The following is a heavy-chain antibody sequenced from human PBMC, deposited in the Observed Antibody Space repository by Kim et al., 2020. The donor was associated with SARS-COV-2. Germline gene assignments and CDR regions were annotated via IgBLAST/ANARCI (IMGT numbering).Heavy chain of an antibody. CDR1: GGSISSYY. Sequence: SETLSLTCTVSGGSISSYYWSWIRQPPGKGLEWIGYIYYSGSTNYNPSLKSRVTISVDTSKNQFSLKLSSVTAADTAVYYCARHERPQPYSTHSGADAAFDIWGQGTMVTVSS. J-gene: IGHJ3*02. V-gene: IGHV4-59*08. CDR2: IYYSGST. D-gene: IGHD6-13*01. CDR3: ARHERPQPYSTHSGADAAFDI.